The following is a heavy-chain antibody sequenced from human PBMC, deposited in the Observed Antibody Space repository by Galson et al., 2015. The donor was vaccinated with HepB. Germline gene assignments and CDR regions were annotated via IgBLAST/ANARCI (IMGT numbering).Heavy chain of an antibody. CDR3: ARGDSGGYDELNDY. CDR1: GFTFSSYA. CDR2: ISYDGSNK. D-gene: IGHD5-12*01. V-gene: IGHV3-30*04. J-gene: IGHJ4*02. Sequence: SLRLSCAASGFTFSSYAMHWVRQAPGKGLEWVAVISYDGSNKYYADSVKGRFTISRDNSKNTLYLQMNSLRAEDTAVYYCARGDSGGYDELNDYWGQGTLVTVSS.